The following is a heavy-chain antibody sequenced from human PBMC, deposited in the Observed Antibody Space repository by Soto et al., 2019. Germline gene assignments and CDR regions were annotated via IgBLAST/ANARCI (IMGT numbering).Heavy chain of an antibody. D-gene: IGHD5-12*01. V-gene: IGHV3-30-3*01. Sequence: QVQLVESGGGVVQPGGSLRLSCAASGFTFSNYFIHWVRQAPGKGLEWVAGISSNGNNQYYRGSVKGRFTISRDNSKNTLSLQMNSLISEDTAVYYCVRGGDGYNPPFGYWGQGTLVTVSS. CDR1: GFTFSNYF. CDR2: ISSNGNNQ. J-gene: IGHJ4*02. CDR3: VRGGDGYNPPFGY.